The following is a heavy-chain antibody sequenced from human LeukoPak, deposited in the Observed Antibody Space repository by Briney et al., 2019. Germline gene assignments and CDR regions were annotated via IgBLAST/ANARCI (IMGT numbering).Heavy chain of an antibody. D-gene: IGHD2-15*01. Sequence: PGGSLRLSCAASGFTFSSYDMHWVRQAPGKGLEWVAVISYDGSNKYYADSVKGRFTISRDNSKNTLYLQMNSLRAEDTAVYYCARDDCSGGSCYLVRGMDVWGQGTTVTVSS. CDR1: GFTFSSYD. V-gene: IGHV3-30-3*01. CDR2: ISYDGSNK. J-gene: IGHJ6*02. CDR3: ARDDCSGGSCYLVRGMDV.